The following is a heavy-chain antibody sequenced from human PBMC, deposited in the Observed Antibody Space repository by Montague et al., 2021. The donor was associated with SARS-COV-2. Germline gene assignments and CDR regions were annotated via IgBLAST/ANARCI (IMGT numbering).Heavy chain of an antibody. V-gene: IGHV4-34*01. CDR1: DGSFSDYY. D-gene: IGHD3-22*01. CDR3: ARGRQHINMVVVVVTGGEDYFDF. J-gene: IGHJ4*02. CDR2: INHRGST. Sequence: SETLSLTCAVYDGSFSDYYWTWIRQPPGKGLEWIGEINHRGSTNYNPSLKSRVTISVDTSKNQFSLKMTSVTAADTAVYYCARGRQHINMVVVVVTGGEDYFDFWGQGTLVAVSS.